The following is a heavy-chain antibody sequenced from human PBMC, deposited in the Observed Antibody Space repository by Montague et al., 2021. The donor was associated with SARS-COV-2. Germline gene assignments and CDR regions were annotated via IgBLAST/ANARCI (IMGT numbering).Heavy chain of an antibody. V-gene: IGHV4-39*01. J-gene: IGHJ3*02. CDR1: GGSISSSSYY. CDR3: ATYGSSGYYGPGETTDCAFDI. Sequence: SETLSLTCTVSGGSISSSSYYWGWIRQPPGKGLDWIGSIYYSGSTYYNPSLKSRVTTSVDTSKNQFSLKLSTVTAADTAVYYCATYGSSGYYGPGETTDCAFDIWGQGTMVTVSS. CDR2: IYYSGST. D-gene: IGHD3-22*01.